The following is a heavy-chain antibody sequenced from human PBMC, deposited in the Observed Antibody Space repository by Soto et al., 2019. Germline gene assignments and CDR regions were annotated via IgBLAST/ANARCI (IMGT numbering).Heavy chain of an antibody. D-gene: IGHD2-2*01. V-gene: IGHV4-30-4*01. CDR1: GDSISSVDYF. CDR2: IYKSATT. Sequence: SSETLSLTCSVSGDSISSVDYFWAWIRQPPGQALEYIGYIYKSATTYYNPSFESRVAISLDTSKSQFSLNVTSVTAADTAIYYCARGVALNPSAGHWFDSWGQGTLVTVSS. CDR3: ARGVALNPSAGHWFDS. J-gene: IGHJ5*01.